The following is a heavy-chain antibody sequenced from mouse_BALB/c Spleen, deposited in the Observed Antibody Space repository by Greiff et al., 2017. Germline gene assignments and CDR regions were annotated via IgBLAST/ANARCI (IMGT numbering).Heavy chain of an antibody. CDR2: ISYSGNT. CDR1: GYSITSDYA. CDR3: ARTLGFAY. V-gene: IGHV3-2*02. Sequence: EVKLMESGPGLVKPSQSLSLTCTVTGYSITSDYAWNWIRQFPGNKLEWMGYISYSGNTYYNPSLKSRISITRDTSKNQFFLQLNSVTTEDTATYYCARTLGFAYWGQGTLVTVSA. J-gene: IGHJ3*01.